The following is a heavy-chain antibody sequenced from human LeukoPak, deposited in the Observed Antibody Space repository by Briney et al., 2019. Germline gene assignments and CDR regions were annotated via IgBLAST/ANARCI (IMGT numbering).Heavy chain of an antibody. CDR1: GFTFSSYG. Sequence: HPGRSLRLSCAASGFTFSSYGMHWVRQAPGKGLEWVAVIWYDGSNKYYADSVKGRFTISRDNAKNTLYLQMNSLRAEDTAVYYCARGRVVVITTPEYAFDMWGQGTMVTVSS. CDR2: IWYDGSNK. D-gene: IGHD3-22*01. V-gene: IGHV3-33*01. J-gene: IGHJ3*02. CDR3: ARGRVVVITTPEYAFDM.